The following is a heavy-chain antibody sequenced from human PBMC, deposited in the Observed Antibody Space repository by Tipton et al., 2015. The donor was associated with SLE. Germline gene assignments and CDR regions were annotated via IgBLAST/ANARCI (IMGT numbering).Heavy chain of an antibody. Sequence: QLVQSGAEVKKPGASVKVSCKASGYTFTSYGISWVRQATGQGLEWMGWISAYHGNTNYAQKLHVRVTMTTDTSTSTAYMELRSLRSDETAVYYGARELGYCTGGVGYTDDNWFDPWGQGTLVTVSS. D-gene: IGHD2-8*02. CDR3: ARELGYCTGGVGYTDDNWFDP. J-gene: IGHJ5*02. CDR2: ISAYHGNT. CDR1: GYTFTSYG. V-gene: IGHV1-18*01.